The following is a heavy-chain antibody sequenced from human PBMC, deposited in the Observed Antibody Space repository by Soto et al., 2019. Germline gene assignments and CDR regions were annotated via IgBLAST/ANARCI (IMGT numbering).Heavy chain of an antibody. D-gene: IGHD3-10*01. CDR3: ATGSPPTRSGRAFAF. J-gene: IGHJ3*01. CDR1: GFSFSIYS. V-gene: IGHV3-21*01. CDR2: ISGSSVFI. Sequence: EVQLVESGGGLVKPGGSLRLSCAASGFSFSIYSMNWVRQAPGKGLEWVSAISGSSVFIFSADSVKGRFTISRNNTQNSVFLEMNSLRVEDTAVYYCATGSPPTRSGRAFAFWGRGTMVTVSS.